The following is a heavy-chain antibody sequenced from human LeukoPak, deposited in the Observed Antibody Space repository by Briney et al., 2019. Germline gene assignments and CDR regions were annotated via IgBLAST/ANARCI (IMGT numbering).Heavy chain of an antibody. CDR3: ARAKRNAFDI. CDR2: ISSSSSYI. Sequence: GGSLRLSCAASGFTFNTYNMNWVRQAPGKGLEWVSSISSSSSYIYYADSVKGRFTISRDNAKNSLYLQMNSLRAEDTAVYYCARAKRNAFDIWGQGTMVTVSS. J-gene: IGHJ3*02. V-gene: IGHV3-21*01. CDR1: GFTFNTYN.